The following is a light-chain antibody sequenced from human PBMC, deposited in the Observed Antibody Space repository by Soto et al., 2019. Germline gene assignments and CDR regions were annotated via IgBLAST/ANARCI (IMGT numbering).Light chain of an antibody. V-gene: IGLV2-14*01. Sequence: QSVLTQPASVSGSPGQSITISCTGTSSDVGAYNYVSWYQHHPGKAPKLMIYEVSDRPSGVSNRFSGSKSGNTASLTISGLQAEDEADYYGSSYRSSSTSYVFGTGTKVTVL. CDR3: SSYRSSSTSYV. J-gene: IGLJ1*01. CDR2: EVS. CDR1: SSDVGAYNY.